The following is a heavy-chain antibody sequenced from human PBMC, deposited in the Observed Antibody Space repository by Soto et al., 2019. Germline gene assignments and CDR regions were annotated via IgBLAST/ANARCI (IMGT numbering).Heavy chain of an antibody. D-gene: IGHD4-17*01. CDR1: GFTFIRYA. Sequence: EVQMLESGGGLVQPGGSLRLSCAASGFTFIRYAMSWVRQAPGKGLAWVSAISGSVGITYYTDSVKGRFTITRDNSKNPLYLQKNILRAEDRAVYYCAKRAEYGDYYGWFDPWGQGTLVIVST. V-gene: IGHV3-23*01. CDR3: AKRAEYGDYYGWFDP. CDR2: ISGSVGIT. J-gene: IGHJ5*02.